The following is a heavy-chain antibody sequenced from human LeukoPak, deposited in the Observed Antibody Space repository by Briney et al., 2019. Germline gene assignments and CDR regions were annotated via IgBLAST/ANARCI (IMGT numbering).Heavy chain of an antibody. CDR3: ARRAGDYSHPYDY. D-gene: IGHD3-22*01. Sequence: GGSLRLSCAASGFTFGSYGMHWVRQAPGKGLEWVAFIRYDGSNKYYADSVKGRFTISRGNSKNTLYLQMNSLRAEDTAVYYCARRAGDYSHPYDYWGQGILVTVSS. CDR2: IRYDGSNK. CDR1: GFTFGSYG. V-gene: IGHV3-30*02. J-gene: IGHJ4*02.